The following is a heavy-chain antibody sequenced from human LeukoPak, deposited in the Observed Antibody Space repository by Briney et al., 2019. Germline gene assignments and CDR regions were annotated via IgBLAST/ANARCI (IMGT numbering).Heavy chain of an antibody. CDR2: IYNSGTT. V-gene: IGHV4-59*12. Sequence: SETLSLTCTVSGGSMNNYYWTWIRQPPGKGLEWIGYIYNSGTTNYNPSLKSRVIIPVDTSKNQFSLKVTSVTAADTAVYYCAREMATVSMRLFDFWGQGTLVTVSS. CDR3: AREMATVSMRLFDF. J-gene: IGHJ4*02. D-gene: IGHD5-24*01. CDR1: GGSMNNYY.